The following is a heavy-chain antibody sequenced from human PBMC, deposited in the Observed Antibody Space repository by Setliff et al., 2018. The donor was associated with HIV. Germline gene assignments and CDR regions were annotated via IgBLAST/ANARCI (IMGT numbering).Heavy chain of an antibody. J-gene: IGHJ4*02. V-gene: IGHV4-4*09. CDR3: ARTRGYTYGYIDS. CDR2: IHASGKT. Sequence: SETLSLTCTVSGDTDFYWNWIRQPPGKGLEWIGYIHASGKTNYNPSLKSRVTLALDTSEMHFSLHLTSVTAADTAVYYCARTRGYTYGYIDSWAQGTLVTVSS. CDR1: GDTDFY. D-gene: IGHD5-18*01.